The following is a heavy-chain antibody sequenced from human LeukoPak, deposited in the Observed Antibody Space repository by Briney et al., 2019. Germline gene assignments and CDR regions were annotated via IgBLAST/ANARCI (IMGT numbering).Heavy chain of an antibody. V-gene: IGHV1-69*04. CDR2: IIPILGIA. CDR1: GYTFTGYY. D-gene: IGHD4-17*01. CDR3: ARDRLRTADYGMDV. J-gene: IGHJ6*02. Sequence: ASVKVSCKASGYTFTGYYMHWVRQAPGQGLEWMGRIIPILGIANYAQKFQGRVTITADKSTSTAYMELSSLRSEDTAVYYCARDRLRTADYGMDVWGQGTTVTVSS.